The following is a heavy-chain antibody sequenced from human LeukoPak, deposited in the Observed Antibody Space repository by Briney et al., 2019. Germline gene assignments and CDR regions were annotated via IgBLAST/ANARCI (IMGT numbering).Heavy chain of an antibody. V-gene: IGHV4-61*02. J-gene: IGHJ5*02. CDR2: IYTSGST. CDR3: AAGYSSTLLP. CDR1: GGSISSGSYY. Sequence: SQTLSLTCTVSGGSISSGSYYWSWIRQPAGKGLEWIGRIYTSGSTNYNPSLKSRATISVDTSKNQFSLKLSSVTAADTAVYYCAAGYSSTLLPWGQGTLVTVSS. D-gene: IGHD6-19*01.